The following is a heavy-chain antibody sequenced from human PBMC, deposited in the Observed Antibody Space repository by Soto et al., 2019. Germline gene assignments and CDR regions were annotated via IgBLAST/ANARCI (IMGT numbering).Heavy chain of an antibody. J-gene: IGHJ4*02. CDR2: IKSETDGATT. CDR3: TRTILQWFGESD. V-gene: IGHV3-15*01. Sequence: EVQLVESGGGLVKPGGSLRLSCTAPGFTFTNAWMSWVRQAPGKGLEWVGRIKSETDGATTDYAAPVKGRFTISRADSTNTLYLHMNSLKTEDTAVYYCTRTILQWFGESDWGQGTLVTVSS. CDR1: GFTFTNAW. D-gene: IGHD3-10*01.